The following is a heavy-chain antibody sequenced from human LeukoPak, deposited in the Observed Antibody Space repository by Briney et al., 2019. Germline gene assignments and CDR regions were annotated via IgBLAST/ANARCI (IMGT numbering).Heavy chain of an antibody. J-gene: IGHJ3*02. CDR1: GFTFSSYG. V-gene: IGHV3-30*03. D-gene: IGHD3-22*01. CDR3: ARDYYESSGYLNGFDI. CDR2: ISYDGSNK. Sequence: GRSLRLSCAASGFTFSSYGMHWVRQAPGKGLEWVAVISYDGSNKYYADSVKGRLTISRDNSKNTLYLQMNSLRAEDTAVYYCARDYYESSGYLNGFDIWGQGTMVTVSS.